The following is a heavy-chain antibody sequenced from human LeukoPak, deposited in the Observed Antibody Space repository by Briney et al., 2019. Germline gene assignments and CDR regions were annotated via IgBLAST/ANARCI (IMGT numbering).Heavy chain of an antibody. CDR2: ISSDARNK. D-gene: IGHD2-2*01. Sequence: GRSLRLSCAASGLTISSHGMHWVRQAPGKGLEWVAVISSDARNKHYADSVKGRFTISRDNSKNTLYLQINSLRAEDTALYYCAKDLSRCSSSSCYEFDSWGRGTLVTVSS. V-gene: IGHV3-30*18. CDR1: GLTISSHG. CDR3: AKDLSRCSSSSCYEFDS. J-gene: IGHJ4*02.